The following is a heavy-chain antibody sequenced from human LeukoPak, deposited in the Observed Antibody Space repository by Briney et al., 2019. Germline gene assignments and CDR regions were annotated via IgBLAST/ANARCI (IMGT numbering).Heavy chain of an antibody. CDR2: ISSSGSTI. V-gene: IGHV3-48*03. J-gene: IGHJ3*02. CDR3: ARDQGRFKDCGGDCYAAFDI. CDR1: GFTFSSYE. Sequence: PGGSLRLSCAASGFTFSSYEMNWVRQAPGKGLEWVSYISSSGSTIYYADSVKGRFTLSRDNAKNSLYLQMNSLRAEDTAVYYCARDQGRFKDCGGDCYAAFDIWGQGTMVTVSS. D-gene: IGHD2-21*02.